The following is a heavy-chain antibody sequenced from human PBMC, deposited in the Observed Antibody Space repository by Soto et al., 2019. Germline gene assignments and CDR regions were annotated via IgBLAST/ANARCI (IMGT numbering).Heavy chain of an antibody. V-gene: IGHV5-51*01. D-gene: IGHD6-13*01. Sequence: GESLKISCKGSGYSSTSYWIVWVRQMPGKGLERMGIIYPSDSYTRYRPSFQGQVTISADKSISTPYLQRNSLKAPDTAMYYFTSCRSRAPDASDIWGRGTMVTVSS. CDR3: TSCRSRAPDASDI. CDR1: GYSSTSYW. CDR2: IYPSDSYT. J-gene: IGHJ3*02.